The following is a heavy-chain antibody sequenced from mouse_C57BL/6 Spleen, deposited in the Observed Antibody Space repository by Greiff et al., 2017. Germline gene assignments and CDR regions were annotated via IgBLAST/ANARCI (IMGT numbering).Heavy chain of an antibody. CDR3: TPLSGAWFAY. J-gene: IGHJ3*01. V-gene: IGHV14-4*01. Sequence: EVKLVESGAELVRPGASVKLSCTASGFNIKDDYMHWVKQRPEQGLEWIGWIDPENGDTEYASKFQGKATITADTSSNTAYLQLSSRTSEDTAVYYCTPLSGAWFAYWGQGTLVTVSA. D-gene: IGHD3-2*02. CDR1: GFNIKDDY. CDR2: IDPENGDT.